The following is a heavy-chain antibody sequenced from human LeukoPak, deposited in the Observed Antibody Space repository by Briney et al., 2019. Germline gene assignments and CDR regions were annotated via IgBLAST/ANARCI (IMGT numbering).Heavy chain of an antibody. V-gene: IGHV3-48*02. CDR2: ISGSSSAI. Sequence: GESLRLSCAAYGFTFSSYSMNWVRQAQGKGLEWVSYISGSSSAIYYADSVGGRFTISRDNAKNSLYLQMNSLRDEDTAVYYCARGGRPGDYWGQGTLVTVSS. CDR1: GFTFSSYS. D-gene: IGHD1-26*01. J-gene: IGHJ4*02. CDR3: ARGGRPGDY.